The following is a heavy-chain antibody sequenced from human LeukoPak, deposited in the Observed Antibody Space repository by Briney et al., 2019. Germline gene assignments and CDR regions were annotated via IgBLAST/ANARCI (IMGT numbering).Heavy chain of an antibody. CDR2: ISGSGGST. J-gene: IGHJ4*02. Sequence: GGSLRLSCAASGFTFSSYAMSWVRQAPGKGLEWVSAISGSGGSTYYADSVKGRSTISRDNSKNTLYLQMNSLRAEDTAVYYCAKDRNDFGVAITPSGYWGQGSLVTASS. CDR3: AKDRNDFGVAITPSGY. CDR1: GFTFSSYA. V-gene: IGHV3-23*01. D-gene: IGHD3-3*01.